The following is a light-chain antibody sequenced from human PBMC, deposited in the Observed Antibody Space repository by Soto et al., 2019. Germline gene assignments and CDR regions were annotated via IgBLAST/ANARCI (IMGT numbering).Light chain of an antibody. CDR2: DAS. V-gene: IGKV1-5*01. CDR1: QSISSW. Sequence: DIQMTQSPSTLSASVGDRVAITCRASQSISSWLAWYQQKPGKAPKLLIYDASSLESGVPSRFSGSGSGTDFTLTISSLQPDDFVTYYCQPYNSYSRTFGQGTKVAIK. CDR3: QPYNSYSRT. J-gene: IGKJ1*01.